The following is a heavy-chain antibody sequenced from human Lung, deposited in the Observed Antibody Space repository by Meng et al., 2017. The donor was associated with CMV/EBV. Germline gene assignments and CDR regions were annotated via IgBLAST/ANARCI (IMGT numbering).Heavy chain of an antibody. Sequence: GGSLRLXCAASGFTFSSYGMHWVRQAPGKGLEWVAVIWYDGSNKYYADSVKGRFTISRDNSKNTLYLQMNSLRAEDTAVYYCAKDLLITIYWGGMDVWGQGXTVTVSS. J-gene: IGHJ6*02. CDR3: AKDLLITIYWGGMDV. CDR2: IWYDGSNK. D-gene: IGHD3-3*01. CDR1: GFTFSSYG. V-gene: IGHV3-33*06.